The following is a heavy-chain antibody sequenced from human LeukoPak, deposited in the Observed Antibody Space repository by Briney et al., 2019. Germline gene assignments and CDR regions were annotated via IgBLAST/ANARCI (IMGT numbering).Heavy chain of an antibody. Sequence: SVKVSCKASGGTFSSYAISWVRQAPGQGLEWMGGIIPIFGTANYAQKLQGRVTITADESTSTAYMELSSLRSEDTAVYYCASGLIAVAGYFDYWGQGTLVTVSS. CDR1: GGTFSSYA. J-gene: IGHJ4*02. D-gene: IGHD6-19*01. V-gene: IGHV1-69*13. CDR2: IIPIFGTA. CDR3: ASGLIAVAGYFDY.